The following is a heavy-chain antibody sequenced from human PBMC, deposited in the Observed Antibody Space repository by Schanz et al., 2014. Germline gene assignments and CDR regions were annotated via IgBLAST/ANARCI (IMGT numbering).Heavy chain of an antibody. CDR3: ARGYSNIWSPMAY. CDR2: LRSDGSRR. D-gene: IGHD6-13*01. J-gene: IGHJ4*02. CDR1: GYSFSDYD. V-gene: IGHV3-30*02. Sequence: VQLVESGGGVVQPGGSLRLSCVGSGYSFSDYDMYWIRQAPGKGLEWLAFLRSDGSRRDYADSVKGRFTISRDIAKNSLSLQMNSLRAEDTAVYYCARGYSNIWSPMAYWGQGTLVVVSS.